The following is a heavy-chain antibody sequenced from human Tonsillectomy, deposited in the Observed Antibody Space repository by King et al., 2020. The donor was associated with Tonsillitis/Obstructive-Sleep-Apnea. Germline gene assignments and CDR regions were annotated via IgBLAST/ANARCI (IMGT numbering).Heavy chain of an antibody. CDR2: IYPGDSDT. CDR1: GYTFTSQW. J-gene: IGHJ4*02. V-gene: IGHV5-51*01. D-gene: IGHD3/OR15-3a*01. Sequence: QLVQSGAEVKKPGASLKISCKGSGYTFTSQWIGWVRQMPGKGLEWMGMIYPGDSDTRYSPSFQGQVTISADESISTAYLRWSSLQASDTAMYYCARHGDNWTPPDFWGQGSLVTVSS. CDR3: ARHGDNWTPPDF.